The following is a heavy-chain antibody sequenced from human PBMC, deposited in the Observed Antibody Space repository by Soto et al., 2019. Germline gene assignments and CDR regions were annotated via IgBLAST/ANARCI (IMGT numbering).Heavy chain of an antibody. J-gene: IGHJ4*02. CDR2: IYPSGST. D-gene: IGHD2-15*01. CDR1: GGSISSGGYS. CDR3: ARGQVVAAQH. Sequence: QLQLQESGSGLVKPSQTLSLTCAVSGGSISSGGYSWSWIRQPPGKGLEWFGYIYPSGSTYYNPSLKRRVTISVDRSKNQFSLKLSSVTAAYTAVYYCARGQVVAAQHWGQGTLVTVSS. V-gene: IGHV4-30-2*01.